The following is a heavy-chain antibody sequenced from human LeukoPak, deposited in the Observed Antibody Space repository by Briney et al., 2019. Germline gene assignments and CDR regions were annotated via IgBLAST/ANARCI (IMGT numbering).Heavy chain of an antibody. J-gene: IGHJ4*02. CDR2: IKQDGSEK. CDR1: GFTFSSYW. Sequence: GGSLRLSCAASGFTFSSYWKSWVRQAPGKGLEWVANIKQDGSEKYYVDSVKGRFTISRDNAKNSLYLQMNSLSAEDTAVYYCARDWSSGGWAPGYWGQGTLVTVSS. CDR3: ARDWSSGGWAPGY. V-gene: IGHV3-7*04. D-gene: IGHD6-25*01.